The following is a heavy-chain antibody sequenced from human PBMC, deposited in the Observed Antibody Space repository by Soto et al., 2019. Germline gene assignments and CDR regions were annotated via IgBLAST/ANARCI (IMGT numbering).Heavy chain of an antibody. CDR2: ISNSGDKT. CDR1: GFTFSSYD. CDR3: ATKGGYCSSISCYRY. Sequence: EVQLLESGGGLVQPGGSLRLSCAASGFTFSSYDMTWVLQAPGKGLEWVSGISNSGDKTYYAGSVKGRFSISRDNSKNTLNLQMNSLRVEDTAVYYCATKGGYCSSISCYRYWGQGTLVTVSS. J-gene: IGHJ4*02. D-gene: IGHD2-2*01. V-gene: IGHV3-23*01.